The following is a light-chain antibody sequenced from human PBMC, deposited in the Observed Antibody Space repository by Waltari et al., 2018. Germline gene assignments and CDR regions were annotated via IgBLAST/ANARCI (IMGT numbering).Light chain of an antibody. CDR2: KAS. Sequence: DIQMTQSPSTLSPSVGDRVTITCRASQSISTWLAWYQQKPGKAPKLLIYKASTLESGVPSRFSGSGSGTEFTLSISSLQPDDFATYYCQQYNSYMYTFGQGTKVEIK. CDR1: QSISTW. J-gene: IGKJ2*01. V-gene: IGKV1-5*03. CDR3: QQYNSYMYT.